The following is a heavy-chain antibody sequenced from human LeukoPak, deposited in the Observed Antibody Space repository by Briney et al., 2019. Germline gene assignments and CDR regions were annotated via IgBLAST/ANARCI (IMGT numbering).Heavy chain of an antibody. CDR3: ARDPTTVTKGFDV. CDR2: ISSIGST. D-gene: IGHD4-17*01. J-gene: IGHJ3*01. CDR1: DDSFNTHY. V-gene: IGHV4-59*11. Sequence: SETLSLTCSVSDDSFNTHYWTWIRHPPGKGLEWIGYISSIGSTNYNPSLKSRVTITIDTSKKQFSLKMTSVTAADTAVYYCARDPTTVTKGFDVWGQGTMVTLSS.